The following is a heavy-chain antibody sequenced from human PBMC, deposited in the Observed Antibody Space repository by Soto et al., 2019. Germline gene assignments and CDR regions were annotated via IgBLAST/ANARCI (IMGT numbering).Heavy chain of an antibody. Sequence: QITLKESGPTLVKPTQTLTLTCTFSGFSLSTSGVGVGWIRQPPGKALEWLALIYWDDDKRYSPSLKSRLTITKDSSKNQVVLTMTNMDPVDTATYYCAHAPITMPREAVAQFDYWGQGTLVTVSS. V-gene: IGHV2-5*02. CDR2: IYWDDDK. CDR3: AHAPITMPREAVAQFDY. J-gene: IGHJ4*02. CDR1: GFSLSTSGVG. D-gene: IGHD3-10*01.